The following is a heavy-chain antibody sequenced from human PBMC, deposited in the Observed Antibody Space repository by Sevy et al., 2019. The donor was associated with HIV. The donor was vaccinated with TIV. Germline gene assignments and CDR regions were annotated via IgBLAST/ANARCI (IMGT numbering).Heavy chain of an antibody. CDR2: MSPKSGNT. Sequence: ASVKVSCKASGDTFITYDINWVRQATAQGLEWMGWMSPKSGNTDYVQKFQGRLIMTRDLATSTAYMEMSSLRSEDTAVYYWASGGSGDFWNDEYYYYGMDVWGQGTTVTVSS. D-gene: IGHD3-3*01. CDR3: ASGGSGDFWNDEYYYYGMDV. J-gene: IGHJ6*02. V-gene: IGHV1-8*01. CDR1: GDTFITYD.